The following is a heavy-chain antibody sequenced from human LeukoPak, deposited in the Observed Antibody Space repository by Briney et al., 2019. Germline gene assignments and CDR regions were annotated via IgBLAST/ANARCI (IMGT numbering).Heavy chain of an antibody. Sequence: SETLSLTCTVSGGSISSYYWSWIRQPPGKGLEWIGYIYYSGSTNYNPSLKSRVTISVDTSKNQFSLKLSSVTAADTAVYCCARHGYQQLWGQGTLVTVSS. CDR1: GGSISSYY. CDR3: ARHGYQQL. V-gene: IGHV4-59*08. D-gene: IGHD1-1*01. J-gene: IGHJ4*02. CDR2: IYYSGST.